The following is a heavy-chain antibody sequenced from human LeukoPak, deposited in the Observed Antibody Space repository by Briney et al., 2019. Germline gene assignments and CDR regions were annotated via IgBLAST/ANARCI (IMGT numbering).Heavy chain of an antibody. J-gene: IGHJ4*02. CDR2: IRSKAYGGTT. CDR1: GFTFGDYA. D-gene: IGHD2-21*02. V-gene: IGHV3-49*04. Sequence: GGPLRLSCTASGFTFGDYAMSWVRQAPGKGLEWVGFIRSKAYGGTTEYAASVKGRFTIPRYDSKTIAYLQTNSLKTEDTAVYYCTRVPPGEGPCGGDCYTYYFDYWGQGTLVTVSS. CDR3: TRVPPGEGPCGGDCYTYYFDY.